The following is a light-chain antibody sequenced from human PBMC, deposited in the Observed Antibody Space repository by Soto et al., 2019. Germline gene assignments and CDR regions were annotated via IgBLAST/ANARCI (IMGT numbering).Light chain of an antibody. CDR2: DAS. V-gene: IGKV3-11*01. Sequence: EIVLTQSPATLSLSPGERATLSCRASQSVSSYLAWYQQKPGQAPRLLIYDASNRATGIPARFSGSGSGTDFTLTISSLEPEDFAVYYCQQRSNWPYTVGQGTKREIK. CDR1: QSVSSY. J-gene: IGKJ2*01. CDR3: QQRSNWPYT.